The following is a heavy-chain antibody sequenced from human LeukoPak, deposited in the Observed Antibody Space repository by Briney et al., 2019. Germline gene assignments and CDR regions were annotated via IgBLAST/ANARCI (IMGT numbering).Heavy chain of an antibody. CDR1: GGSFSGYY. J-gene: IGHJ4*02. V-gene: IGHV3-23*01. D-gene: IGHD3-10*01. Sequence: ETLSLTCAVYGGSFSGYYWSWVRQAPGKGLEWVSAISGSGGSTYYADSVKGRFTISRDNSKNTLYLQMNSLRAEDTAVYYCARGGVDSWGQGTLVTVSS. CDR3: ARGGVDS. CDR2: ISGSGGST.